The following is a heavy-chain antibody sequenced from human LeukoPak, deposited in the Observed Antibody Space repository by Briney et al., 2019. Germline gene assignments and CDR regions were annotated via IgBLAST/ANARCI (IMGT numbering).Heavy chain of an antibody. J-gene: IGHJ4*02. V-gene: IGHV3-15*01. CDR2: IKSKTDGGTT. D-gene: IGHD4-17*01. CDR1: GSSFGDYG. Sequence: PGRSLRLSCTASGSSFGDYGMSWFRQAPGKGLEWVGRIKSKTDGGTTDYAAPVKGRFTISRDDSKNTLYLQMNSLRTEDTAVYYCSTVHDYGDSYWGQGTLVTVSS. CDR3: STVHDYGDSY.